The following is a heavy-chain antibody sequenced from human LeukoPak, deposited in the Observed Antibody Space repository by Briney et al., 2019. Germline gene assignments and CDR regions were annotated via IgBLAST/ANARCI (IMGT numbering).Heavy chain of an antibody. CDR1: GFTFGDYA. Sequence: GGSLRLSCTASGFTFGDYAMSWFGQAPGKGLVWGGFIRSKAYGGTTEYAASVKGRFTISRDDSNSIAYLQMNSLKTEDTAVYYCTRSRFRRLELLYFDYWGQGTLVTVSS. J-gene: IGHJ4*02. V-gene: IGHV3-49*03. CDR3: TRSRFRRLELLYFDY. CDR2: IRSKAYGGTT. D-gene: IGHD1-7*01.